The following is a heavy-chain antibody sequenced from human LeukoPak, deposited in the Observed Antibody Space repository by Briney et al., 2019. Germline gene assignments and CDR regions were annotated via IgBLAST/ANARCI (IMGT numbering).Heavy chain of an antibody. D-gene: IGHD6-13*01. CDR3: ARAHDSSSCIDC. CDR1: GGSFSGYY. Sequence: SETLSLTCAVYGGSFSGYYWSWIRQPPGKGLEWIGEINHSGSTNYNPSLKSRVTISVDTSKNQFSLKLSSVTAADTAVYYCARAHDSSSCIDCWGQGTLVTVSS. V-gene: IGHV4-34*01. CDR2: INHSGST. J-gene: IGHJ4*02.